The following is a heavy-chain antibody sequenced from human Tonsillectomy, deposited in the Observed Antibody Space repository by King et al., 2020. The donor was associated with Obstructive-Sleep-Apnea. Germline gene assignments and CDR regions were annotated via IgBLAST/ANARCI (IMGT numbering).Heavy chain of an antibody. V-gene: IGHV3-9*01. CDR1: GFTFDDYA. J-gene: IGHJ6*02. CDR2: ISWNSYSI. CDR3: ARDNHGLDV. Sequence: VQLVESGGGLVQPGRSLRLSCAASGFTFDDYAMHWVRQAPGKGLEWVSGISWNSYSIDYADSVKGRFTISRDNAKNCLYLQMNSLRAEDTASYYCARDNHGLDVWGQGTTVTVSS.